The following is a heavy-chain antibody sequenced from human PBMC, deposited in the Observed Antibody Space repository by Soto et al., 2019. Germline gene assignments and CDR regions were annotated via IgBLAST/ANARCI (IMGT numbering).Heavy chain of an antibody. D-gene: IGHD3-3*01. J-gene: IGHJ4*02. Sequence: GGSLRLSCAASGFTFSNAWMSWVRQAPGKGLEWVGRIKSKTDGGTTDYAAPVKGRFTISRDDSKNTLYLQMNSLKTEDTAVYYCTTDHNPYYDVWSGQGDYWGQGTLVTVSS. CDR1: GFTFSNAW. CDR3: TTDHNPYYDVWSGQGDY. V-gene: IGHV3-15*01. CDR2: IKSKTDGGTT.